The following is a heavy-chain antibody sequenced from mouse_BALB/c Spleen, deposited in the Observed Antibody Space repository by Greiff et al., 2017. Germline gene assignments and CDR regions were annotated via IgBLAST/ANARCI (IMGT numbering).Heavy chain of an antibody. V-gene: IGHV1-63*02. Sequence: VQLQQSGAELVRPGTSVKISCKASGYTFTNYWLGWVKQRPGHGLEWIGDIYPGGGYTNYNEKFKGKATLTADTSSSTAYMQLSSLTSEDSAVYFCAAYYYGSSYRSAMDYWGQGTSVTVSS. CDR3: AAYYYGSSYRSAMDY. D-gene: IGHD1-1*01. J-gene: IGHJ4*01. CDR2: IYPGGGYT. CDR1: GYTFTNYW.